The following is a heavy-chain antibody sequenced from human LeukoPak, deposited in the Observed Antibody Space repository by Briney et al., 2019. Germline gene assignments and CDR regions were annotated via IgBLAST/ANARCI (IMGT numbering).Heavy chain of an antibody. CDR2: ISYDGSNK. D-gene: IGHD2-2*01. Sequence: PGGSLRLSCAASGFTFSSYAMHWVRQAPGKGLEWVAVISYDGSNKYYADSVKGRFTISRDNSKNTLYLQMNSLRAEDTAVYYCARDQQYCSSTSCYPAYYLDYWGQGTLVTVSS. J-gene: IGHJ4*02. V-gene: IGHV3-30-3*01. CDR3: ARDQQYCSSTSCYPAYYLDY. CDR1: GFTFSSYA.